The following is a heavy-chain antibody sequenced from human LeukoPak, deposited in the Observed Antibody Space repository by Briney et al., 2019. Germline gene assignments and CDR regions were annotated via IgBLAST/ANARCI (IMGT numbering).Heavy chain of an antibody. CDR1: GYTFTSYC. CDR3: AREYYYDSSGYSVDYYYYGMDV. CDR2: ITPNSVGT. D-gene: IGHD3-22*01. Sequence: ASVKVSCKASGYTFTSYCMQWVRQAPGQGLEWMGWITPNSVGTEYAQKFLGRVTMTRDTSISTAYMELSRLRSDDTAVYFCAREYYYDSSGYSVDYYYYGMDVWGQGTTVTVSS. J-gene: IGHJ6*02. V-gene: IGHV1-2*02.